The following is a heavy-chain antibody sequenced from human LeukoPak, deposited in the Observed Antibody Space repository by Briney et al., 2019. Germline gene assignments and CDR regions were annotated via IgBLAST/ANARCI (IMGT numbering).Heavy chain of an antibody. V-gene: IGHV3-21*05. J-gene: IGHJ4*02. CDR2: ISSSSSYT. CDR1: GFTFSSFW. CDR3: ARGGYYYVRVFDY. D-gene: IGHD3-22*01. Sequence: GGSLRLSCAASGFTFSSFWMHWVRQAPGKGLVWVSYISSSSSYTNYADSVKGRFTISRDNAKNSLYLQMNSLRAEDTAVYYCARGGYYYVRVFDYWGQGTLVTVSS.